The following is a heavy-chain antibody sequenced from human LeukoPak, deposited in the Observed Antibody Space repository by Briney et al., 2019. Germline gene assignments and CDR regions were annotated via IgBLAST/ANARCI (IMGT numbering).Heavy chain of an antibody. V-gene: IGHV1-69*13. Sequence: ASVKVSCKASGGTFSSYAISWVRQAPGQGLEWMGGIIPIFGTANYAQKFQGRVTITADESTSTAYMELSSLRSEDTAVYYCARGEQFYDFWSGPFDPWGQGTLVTVSS. D-gene: IGHD3-3*01. CDR3: ARGEQFYDFWSGPFDP. CDR1: GGTFSSYA. J-gene: IGHJ5*02. CDR2: IIPIFGTA.